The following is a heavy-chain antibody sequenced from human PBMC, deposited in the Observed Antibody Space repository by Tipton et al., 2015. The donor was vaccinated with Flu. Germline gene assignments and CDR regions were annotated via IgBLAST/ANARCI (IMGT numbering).Heavy chain of an antibody. CDR3: ASIDYYGSGSYHNPFDY. CDR1: GGSISSYY. CDR2: FYYSGST. V-gene: IGHV4-59*01. Sequence: TLSLTCTVSGGSISSYYWCWIRQPPGKGLEWIGYFYYSGSTHYNPSLKSRVTISVDTSKNPFSLKLSSVTAADTAVYYCASIDYYGSGSYHNPFDYWGQGTLVTVSS. J-gene: IGHJ4*02. D-gene: IGHD3-10*01.